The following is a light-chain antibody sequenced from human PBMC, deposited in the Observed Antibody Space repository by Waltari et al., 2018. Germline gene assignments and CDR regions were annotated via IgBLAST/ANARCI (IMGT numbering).Light chain of an antibody. J-gene: IGLJ3*02. CDR2: KGN. V-gene: IGLV8-61*01. Sequence: QTVLTQEPSLSVSPGGTVTLTCALSSGSVSSTSYATWSQQTPGQAPRTLVDKGNGRSSGVPDRFSGSSLGNKAALTITGAQAEDESDYYCSMYMGSGIWVFGGGTKLTVL. CDR1: SGSVSSTSY. CDR3: SMYMGSGIWV.